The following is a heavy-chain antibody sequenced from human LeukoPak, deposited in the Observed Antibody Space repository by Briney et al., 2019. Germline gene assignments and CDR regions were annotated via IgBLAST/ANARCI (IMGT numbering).Heavy chain of an antibody. V-gene: IGHV1-8*01. Sequence: ASVKVSCKASGYTFTSYDINWVRQATGQGLEWMGWMNPNSGNTGYAQKFQGRVTMTRNTSISTAYMELSSLRSEDTAVYYRARLVPPNDGGWFDPWGQGTLVTVSS. D-gene: IGHD1-1*01. J-gene: IGHJ5*02. CDR3: ARLVPPNDGGWFDP. CDR1: GYTFTSYD. CDR2: MNPNSGNT.